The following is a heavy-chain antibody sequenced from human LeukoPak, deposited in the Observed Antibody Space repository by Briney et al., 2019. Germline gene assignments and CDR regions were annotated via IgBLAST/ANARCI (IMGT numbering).Heavy chain of an antibody. CDR3: ARLVGGTHYFDY. D-gene: IGHD1-26*01. Sequence: GGSLRLSCAASGFTFDDYAMHWVRQAPGKGLEWVAFIWHDGRNKYYADSVKGRFTISRDNSKNALYLQMNSLRAEDTAVYHCARLVGGTHYFDYWGQGTLVTVSS. CDR1: GFTFDDYA. V-gene: IGHV3-33*08. J-gene: IGHJ4*02. CDR2: IWHDGRNK.